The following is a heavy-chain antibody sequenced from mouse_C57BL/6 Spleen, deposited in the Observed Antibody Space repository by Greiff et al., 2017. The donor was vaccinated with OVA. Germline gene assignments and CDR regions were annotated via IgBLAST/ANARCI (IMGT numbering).Heavy chain of an antibody. J-gene: IGHJ4*01. D-gene: IGHD2-5*01. CDR3: ARGGSYYYSNYDYAMDY. Sequence: QVQLKQPGAELVKPGASVKLSCKASGYTFTSYWMHWVKQRPGRGLEWIGRIDPNSGGTKYNEKFKCKATLTVDKPSSTAYMQLSSLTSDDSAVYYCARGGSYYYSNYDYAMDYWGQGTSVTVSS. CDR1: GYTFTSYW. V-gene: IGHV1-72*01. CDR2: IDPNSGGT.